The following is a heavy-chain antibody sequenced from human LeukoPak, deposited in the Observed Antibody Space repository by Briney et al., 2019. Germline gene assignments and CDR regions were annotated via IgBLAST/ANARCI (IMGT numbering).Heavy chain of an antibody. J-gene: IGHJ4*02. D-gene: IGHD2-2*02. Sequence: GGSLRLSCSASGFTFSSYAMHWVRQAPGKGLEYVSAISSNGGSTYYADSVKGRFTISRDNSKNTLYLQMSSLRAEDTAVYYCVKDGRYCSSTSCYTMDYWGQGTLVTVSS. CDR3: VKDGRYCSSTSCYTMDY. CDR1: GFTFSSYA. CDR2: ISSNGGST. V-gene: IGHV3-64D*06.